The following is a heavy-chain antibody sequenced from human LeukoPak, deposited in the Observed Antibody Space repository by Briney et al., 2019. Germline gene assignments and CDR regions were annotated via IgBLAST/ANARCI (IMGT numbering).Heavy chain of an antibody. J-gene: IGHJ4*02. Sequence: ASVKVSCKASGYTFTSYYMHWVRQAPGQGLEWMGIINPSGGSTSYAQKFQGRVTMTRDTSTSTAYMELSRLTSDDTAVYYCARGVVVVAATQMDYWGQGTLVTVSS. CDR2: INPSGGST. CDR1: GYTFTSYY. V-gene: IGHV1-46*01. D-gene: IGHD2-15*01. CDR3: ARGVVVVAATQMDY.